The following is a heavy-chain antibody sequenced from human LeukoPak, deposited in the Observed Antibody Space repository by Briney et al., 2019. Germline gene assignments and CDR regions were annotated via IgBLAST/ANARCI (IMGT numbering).Heavy chain of an antibody. CDR2: ISGSGGST. Sequence: GGSLRLSCAASGFTFSSYAMSWVRQAPGKGLEWVSAISGSGGSTYYADSVKGRFTISRDNSKNTLYLQMNSLRAEDTAVYYCANYYDSSGYYGSVSAFDYWGQGTLVTVSS. V-gene: IGHV3-23*01. D-gene: IGHD3-22*01. J-gene: IGHJ4*02. CDR1: GFTFSSYA. CDR3: ANYYDSSGYYGSVSAFDY.